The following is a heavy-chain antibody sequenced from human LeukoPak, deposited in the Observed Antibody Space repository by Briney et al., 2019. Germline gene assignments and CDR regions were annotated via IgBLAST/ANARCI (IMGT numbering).Heavy chain of an antibody. Sequence: ASVKVSCKASGYTLTIYDINWVRKATGQGIEWKGWMNPNSGNTGYAQKLQGRVTVTTDTSTSTAYIELRSLRSDDTAVYYCARETCSSTSCYDDYYYYYMDVWGKGTTVTVSS. CDR1: GYTLTIYD. V-gene: IGHV1-8*01. CDR2: MNPNSGNT. CDR3: ARETCSSTSCYDDYYYYYMDV. D-gene: IGHD2-2*01. J-gene: IGHJ6*03.